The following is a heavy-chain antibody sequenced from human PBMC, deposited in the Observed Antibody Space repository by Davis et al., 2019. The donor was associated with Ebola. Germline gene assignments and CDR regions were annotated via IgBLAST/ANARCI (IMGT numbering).Heavy chain of an antibody. V-gene: IGHV3-7*01. D-gene: IGHD7-27*01. J-gene: IGHJ4*02. CDR3: ARDAVARWGSLGKFDY. CDR1: GFTFSSYW. Sequence: GESLKISCAASGFTFSSYWMSWVRQAPGKGLEWVANIKQDGSEKYYVDSVKGRFTISRDNAKNSLYLQMNSLRAEDTAVYYCARDAVARWGSLGKFDYWGQGILVTVSS. CDR2: IKQDGSEK.